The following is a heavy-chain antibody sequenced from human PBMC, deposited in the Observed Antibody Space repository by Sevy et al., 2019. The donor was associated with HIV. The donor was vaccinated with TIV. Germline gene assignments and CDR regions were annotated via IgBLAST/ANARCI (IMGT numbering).Heavy chain of an antibody. J-gene: IGHJ6*02. V-gene: IGHV3-23*01. Sequence: GGSLRLSCAASGFTFSSYAMSWVRQAPGKRLEWVSAISGSGGSTYYADSVKGRFTISRDNSKNTLYLQMNSLRAEDTAVYYCAKDLYFWSGYGGYYYYYGMDVWGQGTTVTVSS. CDR2: ISGSGGST. D-gene: IGHD3-3*01. CDR1: GFTFSSYA. CDR3: AKDLYFWSGYGGYYYYYGMDV.